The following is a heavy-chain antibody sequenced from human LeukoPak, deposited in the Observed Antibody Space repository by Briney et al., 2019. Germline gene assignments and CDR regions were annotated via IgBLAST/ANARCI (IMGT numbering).Heavy chain of an antibody. CDR1: GFTFSSYW. Sequence: PGGSLRLSCAASGFTFSSYWMHWVRQAPGKGLVWVSRTNSDGSSTSYADSVKGRFTISRDNAKNTLYLQMNSLRAEDTAVYYCARVGYCSSTSCYPPMSYYYYYMDVWGKGTTVTVSS. D-gene: IGHD2-2*01. CDR2: TNSDGSST. V-gene: IGHV3-74*01. CDR3: ARVGYCSSTSCYPPMSYYYYYMDV. J-gene: IGHJ6*03.